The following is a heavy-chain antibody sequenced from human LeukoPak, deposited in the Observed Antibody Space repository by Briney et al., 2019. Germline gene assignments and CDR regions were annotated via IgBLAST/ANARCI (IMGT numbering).Heavy chain of an antibody. V-gene: IGHV3-49*04. J-gene: IGHJ4*02. D-gene: IGHD6-13*01. CDR3: TRAYSNTWYVFAGNDY. Sequence: GGSLRLSCTASGFTFRDYVITWVRQAPGKGLEWVGFIRSNAFGGTADYAASVKDRFSISRDDSKSIAYLQMNSLKTEDTAVYFCTRAYSNTWYVFAGNDYWGQGTLVTVSS. CDR1: GFTFRDYV. CDR2: IRSNAFGGTA.